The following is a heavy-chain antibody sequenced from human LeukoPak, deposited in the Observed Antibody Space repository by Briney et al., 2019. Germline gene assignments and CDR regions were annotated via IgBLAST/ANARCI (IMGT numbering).Heavy chain of an antibody. CDR3: ARDGPTAAPFDY. CDR1: GYRFTSYD. D-gene: IGHD2-2*01. CDR2: INPSGGST. V-gene: IGHV1-46*01. J-gene: IGHJ4*02. Sequence: GSWVKVSCKASGYRFTSYDMHWVRQAPGQGLEWMGIINPSGGSTSYAQRFQGRVAMTRDTSTTTVYMEVNSLTSEDTAVYFCARDGPTAAPFDYWGQGTLVTVSS.